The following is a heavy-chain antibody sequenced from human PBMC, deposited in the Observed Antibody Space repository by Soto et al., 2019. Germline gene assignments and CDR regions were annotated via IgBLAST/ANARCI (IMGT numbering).Heavy chain of an antibody. Sequence: EVQLVESGGGLIQPGGSLRLSCAASGFTVSSIYMSWVRQAPGKGLEWVSVIYSGGSTYYADSVKGRFTISRDNSKNTLYLQMNSLRAEDTAVYYCATASDGVANIELDYWGQGTLVTVSS. CDR2: IYSGGST. J-gene: IGHJ4*02. D-gene: IGHD3-3*01. CDR3: ATASDGVANIELDY. CDR1: GFTVSSIY. V-gene: IGHV3-53*01.